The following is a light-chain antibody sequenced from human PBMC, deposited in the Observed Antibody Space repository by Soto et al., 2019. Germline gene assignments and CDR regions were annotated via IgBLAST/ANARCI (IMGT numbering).Light chain of an antibody. CDR3: QQGYSIPGT. Sequence: DIQMTQSPSSLSASVGDTVTITCRASQSIDNYLNWYQQKPRKAPKLLIYAASSLQNGFPSRFSGSGPGTHFTLTISSLQPEDVATYYCQQGYSIPGTCGQGTKVDIK. CDR1: QSIDNY. J-gene: IGKJ1*01. V-gene: IGKV1-39*01. CDR2: AAS.